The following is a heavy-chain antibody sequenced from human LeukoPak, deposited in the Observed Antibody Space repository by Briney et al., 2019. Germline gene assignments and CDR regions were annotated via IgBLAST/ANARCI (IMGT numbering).Heavy chain of an antibody. V-gene: IGHV4-59*01. J-gene: IGHJ4*02. CDR1: GGSITTYY. D-gene: IGHD2-2*02. CDR3: ARLYTTTFYFDY. CDR2: IYHSGST. Sequence: SETLSLTCTVSGGSITTYYWSWIRQPPGKGLEWIGYIYHSGSTNYNPSPKSRVTISVDTSKNQFSLKLTSVTPADTAVYYCARLYTTTFYFDYWGQGTLVTVSS.